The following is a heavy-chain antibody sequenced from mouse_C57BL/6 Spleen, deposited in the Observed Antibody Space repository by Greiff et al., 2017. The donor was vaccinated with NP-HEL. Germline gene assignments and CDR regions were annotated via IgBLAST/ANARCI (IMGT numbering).Heavy chain of an antibody. Sequence: QVQLQQSGPELVKPGASVKLSCKASGYTFTSYDINWVKQRPGQGLEWIGWIYPRDGSTKYNEKFKGKATLPVYTSSRTAYMELHSLTSEDAAVYFWAREGGYYGGYFDVGGTGTTVTVSS. CDR3: AREGGYYGGYFDV. V-gene: IGHV1-85*01. CDR1: GYTFTSYD. D-gene: IGHD1-1*01. J-gene: IGHJ1*03. CDR2: IYPRDGST.